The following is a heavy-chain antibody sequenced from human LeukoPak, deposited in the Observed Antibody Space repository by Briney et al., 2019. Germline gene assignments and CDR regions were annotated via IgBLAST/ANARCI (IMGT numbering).Heavy chain of an antibody. D-gene: IGHD3-10*01. CDR1: GGTFSSYA. CDR2: IIPILGIA. Sequence: SVKVSCKASGGTFSSYAISWVRQAPGQWLEWMGRIIPILGIANYAQKFQGRVTITADKSTSTAYMELSSLRSEDTAVYYCAGTMVRGVIGYWGQGTLVTVSS. J-gene: IGHJ4*02. V-gene: IGHV1-69*04. CDR3: AGTMVRGVIGY.